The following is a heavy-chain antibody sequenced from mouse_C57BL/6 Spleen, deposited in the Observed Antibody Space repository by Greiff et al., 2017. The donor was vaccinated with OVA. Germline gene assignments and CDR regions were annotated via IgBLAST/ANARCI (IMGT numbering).Heavy chain of an antibody. D-gene: IGHD1-1*01. CDR3: ARGGGSSYGAY. CDR1: GYTFTSYW. J-gene: IGHJ3*01. Sequence: QVQLQQPGAELVKPGASVKLSCKASGYTFTSYWMQWVKQRPGQGLEWIGEIDPSDSYTNYNQKFKGKATLTVDTSSSTAYMQLSSLTSEDSAVYYCARGGGSSYGAYWGQGTLVTVSA. CDR2: IDPSDSYT. V-gene: IGHV1-50*01.